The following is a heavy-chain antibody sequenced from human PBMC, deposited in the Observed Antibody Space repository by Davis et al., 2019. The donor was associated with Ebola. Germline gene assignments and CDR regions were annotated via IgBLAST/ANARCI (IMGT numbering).Heavy chain of an antibody. V-gene: IGHV3-21*04. CDR3: ARVVGAPSALDY. Sequence: GESLKISCAASGFTFHNYAMNWVRQAPGKGLEWVSSISGSSDYIYYADSVKGRFTISRDNAKNSLDLQMNSLRPEDTAVYYRARVVGAPSALDYWGRGALVTVSS. CDR2: ISGSSDYI. D-gene: IGHD1-26*01. CDR1: GFTFHNYA. J-gene: IGHJ4*02.